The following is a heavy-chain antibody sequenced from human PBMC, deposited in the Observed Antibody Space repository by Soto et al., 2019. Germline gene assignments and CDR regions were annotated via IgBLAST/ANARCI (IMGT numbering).Heavy chain of an antibody. J-gene: IGHJ6*02. V-gene: IGHV3-48*03. CDR2: ISDSGGTV. CDR1: GFTFSSYE. Sequence: QPGGSLRLSCAASGFTFSSYEMNWVRQAPGQGLEWVSYISDSGGTVYYADSVKSRFTVSRDNAQNSVYLQMNSLRTEDTAVYYCARDLLHYDFWSGSSAYFYYGMDVWGPGTTVTVSS. D-gene: IGHD3-3*01. CDR3: ARDLLHYDFWSGSSAYFYYGMDV.